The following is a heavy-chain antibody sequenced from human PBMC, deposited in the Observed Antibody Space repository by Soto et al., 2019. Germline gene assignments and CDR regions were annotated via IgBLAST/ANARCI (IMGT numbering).Heavy chain of an antibody. D-gene: IGHD3-3*01. J-gene: IGHJ6*02. CDR2: INAGNGNT. CDR3: ASSVSGYSYYYYGMDV. Sequence: QVQLVQSGAEVKKPGASVKVSCKASGYTFTSYAMHWVRQAPGQRLEWMGWINAGNGNTKYSQKFQGRVTITRDTSASTAYRELSSLRSEDTAVYYCASSVSGYSYYYYGMDVWGQRTTVTDSS. V-gene: IGHV1-3*01. CDR1: GYTFTSYA.